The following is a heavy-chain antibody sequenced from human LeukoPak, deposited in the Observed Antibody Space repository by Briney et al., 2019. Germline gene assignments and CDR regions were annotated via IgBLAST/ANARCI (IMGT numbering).Heavy chain of an antibody. Sequence: SGPTLVKATQTLTLTCSFSGFSLSTSGVGVGWIRQPPGKALEWLAPTSWNDDKRYSPSLKSRLTITKDTSKNQVVLTMTNMDPVDTATYYCAPALRPDSSTWPRPFDYWGQGTLVTVSS. CDR2: TSWNDDK. D-gene: IGHD6-13*01. CDR1: GFSLSTSGVG. V-gene: IGHV2-5*01. J-gene: IGHJ4*02. CDR3: APALRPDSSTWPRPFDY.